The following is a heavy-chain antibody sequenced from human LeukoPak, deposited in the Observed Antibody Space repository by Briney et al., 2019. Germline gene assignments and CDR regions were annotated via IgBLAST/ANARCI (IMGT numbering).Heavy chain of an antibody. CDR2: ISAYNGNT. Sequence: ASVKVSCKASGYTFTSYGISWVRQAPEQGLEWMGWISAYNGNTNYAQKLQGRVTMTTDTSTSTAYMELRSLRSDDTAVYYCARNYCSGGSCYSPYYYYYYMDVWGKGTTVTVSS. CDR1: GYTFTSYG. D-gene: IGHD2-15*01. CDR3: ARNYCSGGSCYSPYYYYYYMDV. J-gene: IGHJ6*03. V-gene: IGHV1-18*01.